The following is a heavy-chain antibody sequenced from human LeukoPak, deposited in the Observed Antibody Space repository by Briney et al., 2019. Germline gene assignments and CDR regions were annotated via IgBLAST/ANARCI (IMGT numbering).Heavy chain of an antibody. CDR2: IYSGGST. Sequence: GGSLRLSCAASGFTFDDYGMSWVRQAPGKGLEWVSVIYSGGSTYYADSVKGRFTISRDNSKNTLYLQMNSLRAEDTAVYYCAGGSYYYDSSGYYPEINYDYWGQGTLVTVSS. D-gene: IGHD3-22*01. CDR1: GFTFDDYG. V-gene: IGHV3-53*01. J-gene: IGHJ4*02. CDR3: AGGSYYYDSSGYYPEINYDY.